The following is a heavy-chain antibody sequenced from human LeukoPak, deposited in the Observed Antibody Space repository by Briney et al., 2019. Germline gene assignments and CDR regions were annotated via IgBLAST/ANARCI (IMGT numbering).Heavy chain of an antibody. CDR2: IYYSGST. CDR1: GGSISSSSYY. CDR3: ARFVSGYRSKSFDY. D-gene: IGHD3-22*01. V-gene: IGHV4-39*01. J-gene: IGHJ4*02. Sequence: PSETLSLTCTVSGGSISSSSYYWGWIRQPPGKGLEWIGSIYYSGSTYYNPSLKSRVTISVDTSKNQFSLKLSSVTAADTAVYYWARFVSGYRSKSFDYWGQGTLVTVSS.